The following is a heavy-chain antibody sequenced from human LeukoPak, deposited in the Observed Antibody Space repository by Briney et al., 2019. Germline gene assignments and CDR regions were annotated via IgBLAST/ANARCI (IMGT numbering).Heavy chain of an antibody. CDR2: IWYDGSNK. CDR3: ARDIWFGELSVDY. J-gene: IGHJ4*02. V-gene: IGHV3-33*01. Sequence: GGPLRLSCAASGFTFSSYGMHWVRQAPGKGLEWVAVIWYDGSNKYYADSVKGRFTISRDNSKNTLYLQMNSLRAEDTAVYYCARDIWFGELSVDYWGQGTLVTVSS. D-gene: IGHD3-10*01. CDR1: GFTFSSYG.